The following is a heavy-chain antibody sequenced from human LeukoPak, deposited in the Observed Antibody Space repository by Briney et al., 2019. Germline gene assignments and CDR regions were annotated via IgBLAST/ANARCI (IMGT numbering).Heavy chain of an antibody. V-gene: IGHV4-38-2*02. CDR1: GYSISSGYY. CDR2: IYHSGST. Sequence: PSETLSLTCTVSGYSISSGYYWGWIRQPPGKGLEWIAGIYHSGSTYYNPSLKSRVTISVDTSKNQFSLKLSSVTAADTAVYYCARDGRIRFPVTNWFDPWGQGTPVTVSS. D-gene: IGHD3-3*01. J-gene: IGHJ5*02. CDR3: ARDGRIRFPVTNWFDP.